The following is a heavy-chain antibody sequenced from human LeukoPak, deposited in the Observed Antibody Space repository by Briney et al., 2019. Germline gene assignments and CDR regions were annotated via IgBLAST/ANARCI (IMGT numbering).Heavy chain of an antibody. D-gene: IGHD6-25*01. CDR1: GFTFSSYS. J-gene: IGHJ4*02. Sequence: GGSLRLSCAVSGFTFSSYSMNWVRQAPGKGLEWVSCISGSGSHIFDAGSVKGRFTISRDNAKNSLYLQMNSLRAEDTAVYYCARVGSGWGFDYWAQGTLVTVSS. V-gene: IGHV3-21*01. CDR2: ISGSGSHI. CDR3: ARVGSGWGFDY.